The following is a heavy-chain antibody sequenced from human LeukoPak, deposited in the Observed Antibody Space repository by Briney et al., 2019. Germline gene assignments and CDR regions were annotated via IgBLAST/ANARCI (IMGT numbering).Heavy chain of an antibody. J-gene: IGHJ5*02. Sequence: SETLSLTCTVSGGSISNDYWSWIRQPPGKGLEWIGYIYYSGSTNYNPSLKSRVTISVDTSKNQFSLKLSSVTAADTAVYYCAKGSGSSPFDPWGQGTLVTVSS. D-gene: IGHD3-10*01. CDR2: IYYSGST. CDR3: AKGSGSSPFDP. CDR1: GGSISNDY. V-gene: IGHV4-59*01.